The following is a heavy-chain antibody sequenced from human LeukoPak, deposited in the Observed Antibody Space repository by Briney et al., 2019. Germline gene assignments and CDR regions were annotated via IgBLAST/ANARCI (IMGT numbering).Heavy chain of an antibody. D-gene: IGHD2-8*02. CDR2: ISNDGSNE. CDR3: ARPGGEYWNYCYYYGMDV. Sequence: GTSLRLSCAASGFTFSDYGMHWVRQAPGRGLEWVAIISNDGSNEYYADSVKGRFTISRDNSKNTLYLQMNSLRAEDTAVYYCARPGGEYWNYCYYYGMDVGGQGTTVTVSS. V-gene: IGHV3-30*03. CDR1: GFTFSDYG. J-gene: IGHJ6*02.